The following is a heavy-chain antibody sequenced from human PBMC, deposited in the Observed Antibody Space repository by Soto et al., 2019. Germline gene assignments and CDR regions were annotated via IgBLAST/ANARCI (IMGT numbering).Heavy chain of an antibody. CDR3: ARYGLAGYYFDY. D-gene: IGHD6-13*01. CDR2: ISYDGSNK. Sequence: GGSLRLSCAASGFTFSSYAMHLVRQAPGKGLEWVAVISYDGSNKYYADSVKGRFTISRDNSKSTVYLQMNSLRAEDTAVYYCARYGLAGYYFDYWGQGTLVTVSS. CDR1: GFTFSSYA. V-gene: IGHV3-30-3*01. J-gene: IGHJ4*02.